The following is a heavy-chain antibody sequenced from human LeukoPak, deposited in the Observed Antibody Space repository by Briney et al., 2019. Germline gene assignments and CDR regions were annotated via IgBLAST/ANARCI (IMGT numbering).Heavy chain of an antibody. CDR1: GDKVSSNSAA. CDR2: TYYRSKWYN. V-gene: IGHV6-1*01. Sequence: SQTLSLTCAISGDKVSSNSAAWNWIRQSPSRGLQWLGRTYYRSKWYNDYAVSVKSRITINPDTSKNQFSLQLNSVTPEDTAVYYCARGGQGDGYSADDAFDIWGQGTMVTVSS. J-gene: IGHJ3*02. CDR3: ARGGQGDGYSADDAFDI. D-gene: IGHD5-24*01.